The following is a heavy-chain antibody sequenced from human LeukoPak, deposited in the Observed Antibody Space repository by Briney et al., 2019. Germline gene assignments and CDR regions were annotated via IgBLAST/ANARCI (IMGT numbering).Heavy chain of an antibody. Sequence: SETLSLSCTVSGGSIGEYYWTWIRQPPGKGLHWIGFVYRNGNTRYNPSLKSRVTISVDTSENQFSLNLTSVTSADTAVYYCARANPIYGGYHFDFWGQGSLVTVSS. CDR2: VYRNGNT. CDR1: GGSIGEYY. CDR3: ARANPIYGGYHFDF. D-gene: IGHD4-17*01. J-gene: IGHJ4*02. V-gene: IGHV4-59*01.